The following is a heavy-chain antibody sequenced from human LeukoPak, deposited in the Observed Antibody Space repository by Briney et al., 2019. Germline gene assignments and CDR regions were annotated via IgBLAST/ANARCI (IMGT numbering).Heavy chain of an antibody. CDR2: IYYRGST. CDR1: GGSISSSSYY. CDR3: ARDSGSYYAN. D-gene: IGHD1-26*01. J-gene: IGHJ4*02. V-gene: IGHV4-39*07. Sequence: SETLSLTCTVSGGSISSSSYYWGWIRQPPGKGLEWIGSIYYRGSTYYNPSLKSRVTISVDRSKNQFSLKLSSVTAADTAVYYCARDSGSYYANWGQGTLVTVSS.